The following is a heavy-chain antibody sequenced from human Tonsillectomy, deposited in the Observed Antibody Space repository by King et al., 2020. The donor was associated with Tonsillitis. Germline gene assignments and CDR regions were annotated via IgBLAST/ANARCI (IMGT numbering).Heavy chain of an antibody. D-gene: IGHD6-13*01. V-gene: IGHV1-46*03. CDR3: ARRVTGIAAAGIYYYYYMDV. J-gene: IGHJ6*03. CDR2: INPSGGST. CDR1: GYTFTSYY. Sequence: QLVQSGAEVKKPGASVKVSCKASGYTFTSYYMHWVRQAPGQGLEWMGIINPSGGSTSYAQKFQGRVTMTRDTSTSTVYMELSSLRSEDTAVYYCARRVTGIAAAGIYYYYYMDVWGKGTTVTVSS.